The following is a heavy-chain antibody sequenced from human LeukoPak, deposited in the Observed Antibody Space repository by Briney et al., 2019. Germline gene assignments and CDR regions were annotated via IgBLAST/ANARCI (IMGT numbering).Heavy chain of an antibody. V-gene: IGHV3-23*01. J-gene: IGHJ4*02. Sequence: GGSLRLSCAASGFTFSSYGMSWVRQAPGKGLEWVSAISGSGGSTYYADSVKGRFTISRDNSKNTLYLQMNSLRAEDTAVYHCAKDGSYYYDSSGSYYFDYWGQGTLVTVSS. D-gene: IGHD3-22*01. CDR3: AKDGSYYYDSSGSYYFDY. CDR2: ISGSGGST. CDR1: GFTFSSYG.